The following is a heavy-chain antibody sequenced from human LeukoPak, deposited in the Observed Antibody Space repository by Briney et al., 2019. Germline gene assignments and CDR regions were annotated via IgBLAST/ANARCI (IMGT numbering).Heavy chain of an antibody. D-gene: IGHD4-17*01. Sequence: GGSLRLSCAASGFTFNNYAMSWVRQAPGKGVEWVSAISGSDAGTYYADSVKGRFTISRDNAKNSLYLQMNSLRAEDTAVYYCARDEDTDYGDYADYWGQGTLVTVSS. V-gene: IGHV3-23*01. J-gene: IGHJ4*02. CDR1: GFTFNNYA. CDR3: ARDEDTDYGDYADY. CDR2: ISGSDAGT.